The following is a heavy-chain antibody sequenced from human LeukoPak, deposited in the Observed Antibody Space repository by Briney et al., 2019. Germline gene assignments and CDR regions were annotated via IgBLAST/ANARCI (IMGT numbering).Heavy chain of an antibody. CDR1: GFTFSSYA. D-gene: IGHD4-17*01. V-gene: IGHV3-23*01. CDR3: AKVRNYGDYVFDY. J-gene: IGHJ4*02. CDR2: ISGSGGST. Sequence: GGSLRLSCAASGFTFSSYAVNWVRQTPGKGLEWVSAISGSGGSTYYADSVKGRFTISRDNSKNTLYLQMNSLRAEDTAVYYCAKVRNYGDYVFDYWGQGTLVTVSS.